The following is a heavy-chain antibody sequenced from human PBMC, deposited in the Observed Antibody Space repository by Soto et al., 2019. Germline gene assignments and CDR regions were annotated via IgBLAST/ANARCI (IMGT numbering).Heavy chain of an antibody. CDR1: GFNLGLYS. J-gene: IGHJ5*02. CDR3: ASEYCSDGRCYSYFADR. V-gene: IGHV3-48*02. D-gene: IGHD2-15*01. Sequence: GGSLRLSCVGSGFNLGLYSMNWVRQAPGKGLEWLAYISSSSRTIYYADSVRGRFIISRDNAKNSLYLQMNSLGDEDTALYYCASEYCSDGRCYSYFADRWGQGTLVTVSS. CDR2: ISSSSRTI.